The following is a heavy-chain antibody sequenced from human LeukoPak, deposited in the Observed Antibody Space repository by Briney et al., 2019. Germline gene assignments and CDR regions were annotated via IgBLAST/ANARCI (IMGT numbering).Heavy chain of an antibody. CDR1: GFTVRSNY. Sequence: AGGSLRLSCAVSGFTVRSNYMTWVRQAPGKGLEWVSVIYSGGSTYYADSVKGRFTISRDNSKNTVYLQVNSLRGEDTAVYYCARVGYTSSTDFDYWGQGTLVIVSS. V-gene: IGHV3-53*01. D-gene: IGHD2-2*01. CDR3: ARVGYTSSTDFDY. CDR2: IYSGGST. J-gene: IGHJ4*02.